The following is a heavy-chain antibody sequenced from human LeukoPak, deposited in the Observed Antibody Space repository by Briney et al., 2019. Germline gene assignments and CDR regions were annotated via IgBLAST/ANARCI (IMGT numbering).Heavy chain of an antibody. D-gene: IGHD1-26*01. V-gene: IGHV4-34*01. CDR1: GGPFSHYY. Sequence: SETLSLTCAVYGGPFSHYYWNWIRQPPGKGLEWIGEINEGRSANYDPSLKSRVTISVATSKTHFSLNLTSVTAAETAVYYCASRIGRYLYYFGMDVWGQGTTVTVSS. J-gene: IGHJ6*02. CDR3: ASRIGRYLYYFGMDV. CDR2: INEGRSA.